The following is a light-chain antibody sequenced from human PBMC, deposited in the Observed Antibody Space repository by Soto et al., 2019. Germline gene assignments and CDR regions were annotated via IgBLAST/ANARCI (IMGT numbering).Light chain of an antibody. Sequence: DIQMTQSPSTLSASVGDGVTITCRASQNISVWLAWYQQRPGKAPKFLIYAASSLQSGFPSRFSGSGSGTDFTLTISSLQPEDFATYYCQQSYSTPWTFGQGTKVEIK. V-gene: IGKV1-39*01. CDR2: AAS. J-gene: IGKJ1*01. CDR1: QNISVW. CDR3: QQSYSTPWT.